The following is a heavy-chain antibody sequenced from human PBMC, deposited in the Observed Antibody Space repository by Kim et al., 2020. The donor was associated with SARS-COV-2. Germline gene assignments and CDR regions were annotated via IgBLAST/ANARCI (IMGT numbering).Heavy chain of an antibody. CDR1: GFTFSSYA. CDR2: ISGSGGST. J-gene: IGHJ3*02. CDR3: AKDRAYDYVWGSYRSYAFDI. V-gene: IGHV3-23*01. Sequence: GGSLRLSCAASGFTFSSYAMSWVRQAPGKGLEWVSAISGSGGSTYYADSVKGQFTISRDNSKNTLYLQMNSLRAEDTAVYYCAKDRAYDYVWGSYRSYAFDIWGPETMVTVAS. D-gene: IGHD3-16*02.